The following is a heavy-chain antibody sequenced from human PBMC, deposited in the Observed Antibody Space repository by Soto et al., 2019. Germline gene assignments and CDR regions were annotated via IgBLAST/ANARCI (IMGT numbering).Heavy chain of an antibody. Sequence: GGSLRLSCAASGFTFSSYSMNWVRQAPGKGLEWVPSISSSSSYIYYADSVKGRFTISRDNAKNSLYLQMNSLRAEDTAVYYCARVMSCLSPPHHSSYAMVVSDPGTSLTVS. V-gene: IGHV3-21*01. D-gene: IGHD1-26*01. CDR3: ARVMSCLSPPHHSSYAMVV. J-gene: IGHJ6*02. CDR1: GFTFSSYS. CDR2: ISSSSSYI.